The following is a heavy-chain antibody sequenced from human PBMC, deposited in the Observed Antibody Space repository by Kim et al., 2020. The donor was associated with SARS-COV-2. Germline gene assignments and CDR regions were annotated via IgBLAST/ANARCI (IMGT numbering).Heavy chain of an antibody. D-gene: IGHD3-9*01. V-gene: IGHV4-39*01. Sequence: SETLSLTCTVSGGSISSSSYYWGWIRQPPGKGLEWIGSIYYSGSTYYNPSLKSRVTISVDTSKNQFSLKLSSVTAADTAVYYCARHRIGLLVINPFDYWGQGTLVTVSS. CDR1: GGSISSSSYY. J-gene: IGHJ4*02. CDR2: IYYSGST. CDR3: ARHRIGLLVINPFDY.